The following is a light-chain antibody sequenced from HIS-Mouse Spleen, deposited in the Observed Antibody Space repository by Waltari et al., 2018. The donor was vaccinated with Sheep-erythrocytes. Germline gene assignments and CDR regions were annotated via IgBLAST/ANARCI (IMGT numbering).Light chain of an antibody. CDR2: DES. CDR1: NIGRKS. CDR3: QVWDSSSDPVV. Sequence: SYVLTQPPSVSVAPGQTARITCGGNNIGRKSVHWYQQKPGQAPVLVVYDESQRPSGIPERFSGSKSGNTATLTISRVEAGDEADYYCQVWDSSSDPVVFGGGTKLTVL. J-gene: IGLJ2*01. V-gene: IGLV3-21*02.